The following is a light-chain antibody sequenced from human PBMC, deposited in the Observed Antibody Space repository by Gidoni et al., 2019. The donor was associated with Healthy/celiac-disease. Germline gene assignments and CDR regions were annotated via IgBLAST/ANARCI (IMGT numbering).Light chain of an antibody. CDR3: QQSYSTPPY. CDR1: QSISSY. Sequence: DIQMTQSPSSLSASVGDRVTITCRASQSISSYLNWYQQKPGKAPKLLIYAASSLQSGDPSRFSGSGSGTDFTLTISSLQPEDFATYYCQQSYSTPPYFGGGTKVEIK. CDR2: AAS. J-gene: IGKJ4*01. V-gene: IGKV1-39*01.